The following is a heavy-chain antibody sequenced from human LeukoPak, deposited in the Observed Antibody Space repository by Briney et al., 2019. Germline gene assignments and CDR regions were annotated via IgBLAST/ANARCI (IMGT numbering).Heavy chain of an antibody. J-gene: IGHJ4*02. CDR2: INHSGST. CDR3: ARIMEEYYFDY. D-gene: IGHD3-16*01. V-gene: IGHV4-34*01. CDR1: GGSFSGYY. Sequence: SETLSLTCAVYGGSFSGYYWSWIRQPPGKGLEWIGEINHSGSTNYNPSLKSRVTISVDTSKNQFSLKLSSVTAADTAVYYCARIMEEYYFDYWGQGTLVTVSS.